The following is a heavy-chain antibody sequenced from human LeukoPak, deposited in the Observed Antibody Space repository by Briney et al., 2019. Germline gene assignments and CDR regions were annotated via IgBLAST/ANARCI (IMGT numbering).Heavy chain of an antibody. CDR1: GFTFSSYS. CDR2: ISSSSSYI. CDR3: ASIAVAGEADY. J-gene: IGHJ4*02. D-gene: IGHD6-19*01. Sequence: KPGGSLRLSCAASGFTFSSYSMNWVRQAPGKGLEWVSSISSSSSYIYYADSVKGRFTISRDNAKNSLYLQMNSLGAEDTAVYYCASIAVAGEADYWGQGTLVTVSS. V-gene: IGHV3-21*01.